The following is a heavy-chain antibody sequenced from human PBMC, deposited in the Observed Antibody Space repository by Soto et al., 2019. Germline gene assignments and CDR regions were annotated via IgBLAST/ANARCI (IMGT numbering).Heavy chain of an antibody. J-gene: IGHJ4*02. CDR1: GGTFSSYA. D-gene: IGHD6-19*01. V-gene: IGHV1-69*13. CDR2: IIPIFGTA. Sequence: ASVKVSCKASGGTFSSYAISWVRQAPGQGLEWMGGIIPIFGTANYAQKFQGRVTITADESTSTAYMELSSLRSEDTAVYYCAGELAVAGPSFDYWGQGTRVTVSS. CDR3: AGELAVAGPSFDY.